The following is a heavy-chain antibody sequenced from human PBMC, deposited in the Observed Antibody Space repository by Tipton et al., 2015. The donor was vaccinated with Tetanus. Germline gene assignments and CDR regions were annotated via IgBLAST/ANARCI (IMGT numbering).Heavy chain of an antibody. J-gene: IGHJ6*02. CDR2: ISYDGSNK. CDR3: ARDSICRVWGALYGSSSDYYYAYGMDD. D-gene: IGHD6-6*01. CDR1: GFTFSTFG. V-gene: IGHV3-30*03. Sequence: SLRLSCAASGFTFSTFGVHWVRQAPGKGLEWVAVISYDGSNKYYADSVKGRFTISRDNSKNTLYLQMNSLRAEDTAVYYCARDSICRVWGALYGSSSDYYYAYGMDDWGQGSAVTVSS.